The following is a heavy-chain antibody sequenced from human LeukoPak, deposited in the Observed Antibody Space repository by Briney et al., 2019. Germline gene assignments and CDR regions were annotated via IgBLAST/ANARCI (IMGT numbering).Heavy chain of an antibody. Sequence: PGGSLRLSCAASGFTFSDFWMTWVRQAPGQGLEWMGWINPNSGGTNYAQKFQGRVTMTRDTSISTAYMELSRLRSDDTAVYYCARDLMETWWRYYYGMDVWGQGTTVTVSS. CDR1: GFTFSDFW. CDR2: INPNSGGT. CDR3: ARDLMETWWRYYYGMDV. J-gene: IGHJ6*02. V-gene: IGHV1-2*02. D-gene: IGHD2-8*02.